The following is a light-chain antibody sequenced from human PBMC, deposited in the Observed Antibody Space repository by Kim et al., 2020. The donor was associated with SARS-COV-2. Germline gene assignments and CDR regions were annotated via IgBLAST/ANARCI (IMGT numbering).Light chain of an antibody. Sequence: CASVGDRVTLTCRTSHDINDGLSWYQQKPGQAPTLLIYAASSLQGGVPSRFSGSGSGKDFTLTINSLQAEDVASYYCLQDFTIPYSFGQGTKLEI. J-gene: IGKJ2*03. CDR1: HDINDG. CDR3: LQDFTIPYS. V-gene: IGKV1-6*01. CDR2: AAS.